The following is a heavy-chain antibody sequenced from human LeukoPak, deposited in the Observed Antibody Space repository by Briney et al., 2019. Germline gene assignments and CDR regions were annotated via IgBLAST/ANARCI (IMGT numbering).Heavy chain of an antibody. J-gene: IGHJ6*04. Sequence: PGGSLRLSCAASGFTVNNAWMSWVRQAPGKGLEWVGRIKSKTHGGTTDYAAPVKGRFTISRDDSKNTLYLQTNSLKTDDADVYYCAATTPGRLAGMDVWGKGTTVIVSS. CDR2: IKSKTHGGTT. CDR1: GFTVNNAW. CDR3: AATTPGRLAGMDV. V-gene: IGHV3-15*01. D-gene: IGHD1-1*01.